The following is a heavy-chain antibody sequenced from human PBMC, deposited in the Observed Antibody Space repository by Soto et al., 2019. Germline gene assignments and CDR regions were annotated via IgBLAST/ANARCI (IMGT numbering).Heavy chain of an antibody. CDR1: GFTFSSYA. J-gene: IGHJ4*02. CDR2: ISGSGGST. Sequence: GGSLRLSCAASGFTFSSYAMSWVRQAPGKGLEWVSAISGSGGSTYYADSVKGRFTISRDNSKNTLYLQMNSLRAEDTAVYYCANSHVGDIVVVPAAIWEGDYWGQGTLVTVSS. V-gene: IGHV3-23*01. D-gene: IGHD2-2*02. CDR3: ANSHVGDIVVVPAAIWEGDY.